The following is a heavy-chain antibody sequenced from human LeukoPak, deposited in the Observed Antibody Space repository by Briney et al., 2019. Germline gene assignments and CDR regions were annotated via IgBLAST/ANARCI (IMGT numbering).Heavy chain of an antibody. D-gene: IGHD3-10*01. CDR1: GGSISSGSYY. V-gene: IGHV4-39*07. Sequence: SQTLSLTCTVSGGSISSGSYYWGWIRQPPGKGLEWIGSIYHSGSTYYNPSLKSRVTISVDTSKNQFSLKLSSVTAADTAVYYCARERLLWFGEPRGWFDPWGQGTLVTVSS. CDR3: ARERLLWFGEPRGWFDP. J-gene: IGHJ5*02. CDR2: IYHSGST.